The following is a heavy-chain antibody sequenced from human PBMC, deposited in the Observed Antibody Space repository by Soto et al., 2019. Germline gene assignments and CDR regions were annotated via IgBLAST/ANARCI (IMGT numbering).Heavy chain of an antibody. CDR2: IYYSGST. Sequence: SETLSLTCTVSGGSVSSGSYYWSWIRQPPGKGLEWIGYIYYSGSTNYNPSLKSRVTISVDTSKNQFSLKLSSVTAADTAVYYCARYFCYYDSSGYYCPFDYWGQGALVTVSS. V-gene: IGHV4-61*01. D-gene: IGHD3-22*01. J-gene: IGHJ4*02. CDR1: GGSVSSGSYY. CDR3: ARYFCYYDSSGYYCPFDY.